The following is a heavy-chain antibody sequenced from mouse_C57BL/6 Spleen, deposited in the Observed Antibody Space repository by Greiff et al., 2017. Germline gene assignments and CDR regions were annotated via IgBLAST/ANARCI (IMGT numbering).Heavy chain of an antibody. J-gene: IGHJ1*03. CDR1: GYTFTSYW. CDR3: ARDGVTAKGYFDV. CDR2: INPNNGGT. D-gene: IGHD2-3*01. Sequence: VQLQQPGTELVKPGASVKLSCKASGYTFTSYWMHWVKQRPGQGLEWIGNINPNNGGTNYNEKFKSKATLTVDKSSSTAYMQLSSLTSEDSAVYYCARDGVTAKGYFDVWGTGTTVTVSS. V-gene: IGHV1-53*01.